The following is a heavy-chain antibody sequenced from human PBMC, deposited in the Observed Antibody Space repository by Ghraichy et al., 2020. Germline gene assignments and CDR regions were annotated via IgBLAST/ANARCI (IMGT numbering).Heavy chain of an antibody. V-gene: IGHV4-34*01. D-gene: IGHD5-12*01. CDR2: INHSGST. J-gene: IGHJ6*03. Sequence: SETLSLTCAVYGGSFSGYYWSWIRQPPGKGLEWIGEINHSGSTNYNPALKSRVTISVETSKNQFSLKLSSVTAADKAEYYCGRGRRRGRYDLVSRGTAHYYYMDVWGKATTVTVSS. CDR1: GGSFSGYY. CDR3: GRGRRRGRYDLVSRGTAHYYYMDV.